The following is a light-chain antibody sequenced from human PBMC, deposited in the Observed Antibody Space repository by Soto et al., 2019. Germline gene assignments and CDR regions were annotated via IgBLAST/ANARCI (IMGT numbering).Light chain of an antibody. CDR1: QGVSSSY. CDR2: DAS. V-gene: IGKV3-11*01. CDR3: QQRSNWPPGFT. Sequence: EIVLTQSPGTLSLSPGERATLSCRASQGVSSSYLAWYQQKPGQAPRLLIYDASNRATGIPARFSGSGSGTDFTLTISSLEPEDFAVYYCQQRSNWPPGFTFXPGTKVDIK. J-gene: IGKJ3*01.